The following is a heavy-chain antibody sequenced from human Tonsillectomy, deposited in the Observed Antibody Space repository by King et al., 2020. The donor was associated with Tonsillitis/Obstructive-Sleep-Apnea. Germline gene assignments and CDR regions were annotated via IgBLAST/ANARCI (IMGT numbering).Heavy chain of an antibody. CDR2: IHDDGSTT. CDR3: AREAAGRNNWYCDL. J-gene: IGHJ2*01. CDR1: GFTFSYYW. D-gene: IGHD2-15*01. Sequence: VQLVESGGGLVQPGGSLRLSCAASGFTFSYYWMHWVRQAPGKGLVWVSRIHDDGSTTTSADSVQGRFTISRDNTKNTLYLQMNSLRAEDTAVYYCAREAAGRNNWYCDLWGRGTLVTVSS. V-gene: IGHV3-74*01.